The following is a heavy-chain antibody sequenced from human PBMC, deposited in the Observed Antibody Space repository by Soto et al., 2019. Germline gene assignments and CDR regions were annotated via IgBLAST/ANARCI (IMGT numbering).Heavy chain of an antibody. CDR3: TRYCSSTSCYSYDAFDI. CDR1: GGSISSGGYY. V-gene: IGHV4-31*03. Sequence: SETLSLTCTVSGGSISSGGYYWSWIRQHPGKGLEWIGYIYYSGSTYYNPSLKGRVTISVDTSKNQFSLKLSSVTAADTAVYYCTRYCSSTSCYSYDAFDIWGQGTMVTVSS. CDR2: IYYSGST. D-gene: IGHD2-2*01. J-gene: IGHJ3*02.